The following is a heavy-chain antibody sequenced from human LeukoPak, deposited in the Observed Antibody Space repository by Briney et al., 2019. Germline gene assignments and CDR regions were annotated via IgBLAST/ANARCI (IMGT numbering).Heavy chain of an antibody. D-gene: IGHD3-22*01. CDR1: GFTFSNAW. Sequence: PGGSLRLSCAASGFTFSNAWMSWVRQAPGKGLEWVGRIKSKTHGGTTDYAAPVKGRFTISRDDSKNTVYLQMNSLKTEDTAVYYCTKYCYDSSGYYYGPADWGQGTLVTVSS. CDR3: TKYCYDSSGYYYGPAD. J-gene: IGHJ4*02. V-gene: IGHV3-15*01. CDR2: IKSKTHGGTT.